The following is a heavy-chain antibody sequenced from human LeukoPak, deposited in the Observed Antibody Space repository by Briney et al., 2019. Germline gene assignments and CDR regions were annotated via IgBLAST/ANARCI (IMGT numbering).Heavy chain of an antibody. CDR3: AKYGAYCSSTSCYRGYYYYYMDV. V-gene: IGHV3-33*06. D-gene: IGHD2-2*02. Sequence: PGRSLRLSCAASGFTFSSYGMHWVRQAPGKGLEWVAVIWYDGSNKYYADSVKGRFTISRDNSKNTLYLQMNSLRAEDTAVYYCAKYGAYCSSTSCYRGYYYYYMDVWGKGTTVTVSS. CDR1: GFTFSSYG. J-gene: IGHJ6*03. CDR2: IWYDGSNK.